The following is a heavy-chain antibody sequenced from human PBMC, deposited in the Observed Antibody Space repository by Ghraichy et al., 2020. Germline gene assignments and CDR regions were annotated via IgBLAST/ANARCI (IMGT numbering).Heavy chain of an antibody. D-gene: IGHD2-21*01. J-gene: IGHJ5*02. CDR1: GGSFSGYY. Sequence: SQTLSLTCAVYGGSFSGYYWSWIRQPPGKGLEWIGEINHSGSTNYNPSLKSRVTISVDTSKNQFSLKLSSVTAADTAVYYCARYRGGDGPWGQGTLVTVSS. V-gene: IGHV4-34*01. CDR2: INHSGST. CDR3: ARYRGGDGP.